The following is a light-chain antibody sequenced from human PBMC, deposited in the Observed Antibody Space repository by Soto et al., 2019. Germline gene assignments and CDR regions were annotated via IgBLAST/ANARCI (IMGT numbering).Light chain of an antibody. J-gene: IGLJ1*01. CDR2: GNS. CDR3: QSYDSSQSGYV. CDR1: SSNIGAGYD. Sequence: QSVLTQPPSVSGAPGQRVTISCTGSSSNIGAGYDVHWYQQLPGTAPKLLIYGNSNRPSGVPDRFSGSKSGTSASLAITGLQAEYEADYYCQSYDSSQSGYVLGTGTKVTVL. V-gene: IGLV1-40*01.